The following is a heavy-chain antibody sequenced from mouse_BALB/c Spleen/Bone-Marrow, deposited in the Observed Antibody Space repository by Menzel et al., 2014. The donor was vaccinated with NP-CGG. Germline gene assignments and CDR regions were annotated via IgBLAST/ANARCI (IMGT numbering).Heavy chain of an antibody. J-gene: IGHJ4*01. Sequence: VKVVESGPGLVAPSQSLSITCTISGFSLISYGVHWARQPPGKGLEWLVVIWSDGSTTYNSALKSRLSISKDNSKSQVFLKMNSLLTDDTAIYYCARHDGYFGAVDYWGQGTSVTVSS. D-gene: IGHD2-3*01. CDR2: IWSDGST. CDR1: GFSLISYG. CDR3: ARHDGYFGAVDY. V-gene: IGHV2-6-1*01.